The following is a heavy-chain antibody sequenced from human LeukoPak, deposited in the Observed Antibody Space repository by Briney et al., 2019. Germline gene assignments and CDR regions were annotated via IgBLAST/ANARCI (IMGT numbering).Heavy chain of an antibody. CDR1: GGSVSSYY. V-gene: IGHV4-4*09. CDR2: IYSSENT. J-gene: IGHJ2*01. Sequence: SETLSLTCTVSGGSVSSYYWSWIRQPPGKGLEWIGYIYSSENTKYNSSLESRVTMSEDTSKNQVFLKLSSVTAADTAVYYRARFHSGPSGWYVLWYFDLCGRGTLVTVSS. D-gene: IGHD6-19*01. CDR3: ARFHSGPSGWYVLWYFDL.